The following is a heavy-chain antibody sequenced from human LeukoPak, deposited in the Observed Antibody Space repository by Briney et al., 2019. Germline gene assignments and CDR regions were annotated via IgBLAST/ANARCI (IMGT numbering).Heavy chain of an antibody. J-gene: IGHJ4*02. CDR3: AKDWSGPLDY. D-gene: IGHD3/OR15-3a*01. Sequence: GGSLRLSCAASGFTFSIFGMHWVRQAPGKGLEWVTSIWSDGSNGKYADSVKGRFTISRDNSKNTLYLQMNSLRAEDTAVYYCAKDWSGPLDYWGQGTRVTVSS. V-gene: IGHV3-30*02. CDR2: IWSDGSNG. CDR1: GFTFSIFG.